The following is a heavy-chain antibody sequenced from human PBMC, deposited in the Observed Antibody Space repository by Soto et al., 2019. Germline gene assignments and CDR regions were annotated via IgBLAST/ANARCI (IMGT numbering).Heavy chain of an antibody. CDR3: ARDGYGDYVLGDFDY. CDR2: INSDGSST. J-gene: IGHJ4*02. V-gene: IGHV3-74*01. CDR1: GFTFSSYW. D-gene: IGHD4-17*01. Sequence: GGSLRLSCAASGFTFSSYWMHWVRQAPGKGLVWVSRINSDGSSTSYADSVKGRFTISRDNAKNTLYLQMNSLRAEDTAVYYCARDGYGDYVLGDFDYWGQGTLVTVSS.